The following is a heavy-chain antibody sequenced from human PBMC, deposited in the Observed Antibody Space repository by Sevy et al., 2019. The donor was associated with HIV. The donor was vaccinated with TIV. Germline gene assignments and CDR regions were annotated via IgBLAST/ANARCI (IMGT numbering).Heavy chain of an antibody. V-gene: IGHV1-2*06. CDR3: ARLRGDYVRGWFDP. CDR1: GYTFTGYY. Sequence: ASVKVSCKASGYTFTGYYMHWVRQAPGQGLEWMGRINPNSGGTNYAQKFQGRVTMTRDTSIRPAYMELSRLRSDDTAVYYCARLRGDYVRGWFDPWGQGTLVTVSS. D-gene: IGHD3-10*02. J-gene: IGHJ5*02. CDR2: INPNSGGT.